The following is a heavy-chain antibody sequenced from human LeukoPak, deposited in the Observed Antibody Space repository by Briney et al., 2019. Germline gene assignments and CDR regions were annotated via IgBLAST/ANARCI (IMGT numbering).Heavy chain of an antibody. Sequence: SETLSLTCTVSGGSITSSKYVWGWIRQSPGKGLEWIGSIYYSGSTYYNPSLKSRVTISVETSKIQFSLKLSSVTAADSAVYYCARDSCSSTSCRRKFDNWGQGTLVTVSS. D-gene: IGHD2-2*01. J-gene: IGHJ4*02. CDR3: ARDSCSSTSCRRKFDN. CDR2: IYYSGST. CDR1: GGSITSSKYV. V-gene: IGHV4-39*07.